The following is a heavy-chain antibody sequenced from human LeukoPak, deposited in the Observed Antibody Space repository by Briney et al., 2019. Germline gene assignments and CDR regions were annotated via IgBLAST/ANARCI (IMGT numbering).Heavy chain of an antibody. CDR2: ISYDGSNK. CDR1: GFTFSSYA. J-gene: IGHJ4*02. Sequence: PGGSLRLSCAASGFTFSSYAMHWVRQAPGKGLEWVAVISYDGSNKYYADSVKGRFTISRDNSKNTLYLQMNSLRAEDTAVYYCARSPMGEMATTFFDYWGQGTLVTVSS. D-gene: IGHD5-24*01. V-gene: IGHV3-30*01. CDR3: ARSPMGEMATTFFDY.